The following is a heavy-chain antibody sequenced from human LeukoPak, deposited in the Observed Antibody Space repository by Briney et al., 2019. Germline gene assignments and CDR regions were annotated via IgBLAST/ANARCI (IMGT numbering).Heavy chain of an antibody. CDR3: ARAGTAGSVDY. CDR2: ISPDGSEK. Sequence: PGGSLRLSCAASGFSFRNYWMSWVRQAPGKGLEWVANISPDGSEKYYADSVKGRFTISRDNAKNSLCLQMDSLRAEDTAVYYCARAGTAGSVDYWGQGTLVTVSS. J-gene: IGHJ4*02. CDR1: GFSFRNYW. V-gene: IGHV3-7*01. D-gene: IGHD6-13*01.